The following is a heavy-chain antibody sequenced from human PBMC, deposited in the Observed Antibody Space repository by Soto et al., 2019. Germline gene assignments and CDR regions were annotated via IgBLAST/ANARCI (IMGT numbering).Heavy chain of an antibody. D-gene: IGHD2-15*01. V-gene: IGHV1-2*04. CDR2: INPNSGGT. J-gene: IGHJ3*02. CDR3: SRYCSGGSCYAGDAFDI. CDR1: GYTFTGYY. Sequence: ASVKVSCKASGYTFTGYYMHWVRQAPGQGLEWMGWINPNSGGTNYAQKFQGWVTMTRDTSISIAYMELSRLRSDDTSVFFCSRYCSGGSCYAGDAFDICGQGPMVTVS.